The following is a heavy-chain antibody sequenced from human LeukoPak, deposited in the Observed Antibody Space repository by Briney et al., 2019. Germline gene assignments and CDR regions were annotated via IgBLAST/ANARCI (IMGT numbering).Heavy chain of an antibody. J-gene: IGHJ4*02. CDR1: GGTFSSYA. D-gene: IGHD2-21*02. Sequence: SVKVSCKASGGTFSSYAISWVRQAPGQGLEWMGRIIPIFGTANYAQKFQGRVTITTDESTSTAYMELSSLRSEDTAVYYCARGVAYCGGDCYVILGYWGQGTLVTVSS. CDR2: IIPIFGTA. CDR3: ARGVAYCGGDCYVILGY. V-gene: IGHV1-69*05.